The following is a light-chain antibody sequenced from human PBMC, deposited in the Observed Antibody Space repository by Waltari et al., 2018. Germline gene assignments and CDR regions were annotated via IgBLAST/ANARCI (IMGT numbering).Light chain of an antibody. V-gene: IGLV1-47*01. CDR3: ATWDDSLSGYV. J-gene: IGLJ1*01. Sequence: QSVLTQPPSASGTPGQRVTISCSGTSSNIARNYVFWFHQLPGTAPKVLIYKDNQRPSGVPDRFSGSKSGTSASLAISGLRSEDEADYYCATWDDSLSGYVFGSGTKVAVL. CDR1: SSNIARNY. CDR2: KDN.